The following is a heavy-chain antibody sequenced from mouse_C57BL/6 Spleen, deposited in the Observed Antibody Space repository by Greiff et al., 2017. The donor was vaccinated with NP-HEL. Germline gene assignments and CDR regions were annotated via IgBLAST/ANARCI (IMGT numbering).Heavy chain of an antibody. CDR3: ATTTVASFDY. CDR2: IDPENGDT. CDR1: GFNIKDDY. V-gene: IGHV14-4*01. J-gene: IGHJ2*01. Sequence: VQLQQSGAELVRPGASVKLSCTASGFNIKDDYMHWVKQRPEQGLEWIGWIDPENGDTEYASKFQGKATITADTSSNTAYLQLSSLTSEDTAVYYCATTTVASFDYWGQGTTLTVSS. D-gene: IGHD1-1*01.